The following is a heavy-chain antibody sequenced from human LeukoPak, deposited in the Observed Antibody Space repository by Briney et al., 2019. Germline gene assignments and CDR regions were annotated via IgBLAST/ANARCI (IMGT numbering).Heavy chain of an antibody. Sequence: SETLSLTCTVSGGSISSYYWSWIRQPPGKGLEWIGYIYYSGSTNYNPSLKSRVTISVDTSKNQFSLKLSSVTAADTVVYYCARGNGDYADYWGQGTLVTVSS. CDR2: IYYSGST. V-gene: IGHV4-59*01. CDR3: ARGNGDYADY. CDR1: GGSISSYY. J-gene: IGHJ4*02. D-gene: IGHD4-17*01.